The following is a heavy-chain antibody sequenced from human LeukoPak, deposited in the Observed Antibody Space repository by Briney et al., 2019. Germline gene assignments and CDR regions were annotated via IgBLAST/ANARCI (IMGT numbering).Heavy chain of an antibody. Sequence: GGSLRLSCAASGFTFSTYAMHWVRQAPGKGLEWVAVMWFDGSNKYYADSVKGRFTISRDNSKNTLYLQMNSLRAEDTAVYYCVKDTYSSSSGGFDQWGQGALVTVSS. D-gene: IGHD6-6*01. CDR1: GFTFSTYA. CDR2: MWFDGSNK. V-gene: IGHV3-33*03. J-gene: IGHJ4*02. CDR3: VKDTYSSSSGGFDQ.